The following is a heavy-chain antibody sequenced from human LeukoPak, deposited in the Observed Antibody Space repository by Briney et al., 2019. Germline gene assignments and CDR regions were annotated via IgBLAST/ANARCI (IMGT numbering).Heavy chain of an antibody. J-gene: IGHJ4*02. Sequence: GGSLRLSCAASGFTFSSYGMHWVRQAPGKGLEWVAVIWYDGSNKYYADSVKDRFTISRDNSKNTLYLQMNSLRAEDTAVYYCARDKLDSSSWYYFDYWGQGTLVTVSS. CDR1: GFTFSSYG. D-gene: IGHD6-13*01. V-gene: IGHV3-33*01. CDR2: IWYDGSNK. CDR3: ARDKLDSSSWYYFDY.